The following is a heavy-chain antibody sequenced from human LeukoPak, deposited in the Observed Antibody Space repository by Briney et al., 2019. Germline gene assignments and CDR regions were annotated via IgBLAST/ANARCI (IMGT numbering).Heavy chain of an antibody. J-gene: IGHJ4*02. Sequence: SVKVSCKASGGTFNTYTLDWVRQAPGQGPEWVGRIIPHIGAVNFAQKFQGRLTLTADTPTRTVYMDLSGLRSEDSAVYYCARESRNDGGNSVVLDYWGQGTLVTVSS. CDR2: IIPHIGAV. V-gene: IGHV1-69*08. D-gene: IGHD4-23*01. CDR3: ARESRNDGGNSVVLDY. CDR1: GGTFNTYT.